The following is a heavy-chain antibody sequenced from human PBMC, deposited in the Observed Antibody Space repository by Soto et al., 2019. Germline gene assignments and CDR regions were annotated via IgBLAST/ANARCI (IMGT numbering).Heavy chain of an antibody. J-gene: IGHJ5*02. CDR2: IIPIFGTA. Sequence: QVQLVQSGAEVKKPGSSVKVSCKASGGTFSSYAISWVRQAPGQGLEWMGGIIPIFGTANYAQKFQGRVTSTADESTSTAYMELSSLRSEDTAVYYCAADCSGGSGYSSHNWFDPWGQGTLVTVSS. CDR1: GGTFSSYA. CDR3: AADCSGGSGYSSHNWFDP. D-gene: IGHD2-15*01. V-gene: IGHV1-69*12.